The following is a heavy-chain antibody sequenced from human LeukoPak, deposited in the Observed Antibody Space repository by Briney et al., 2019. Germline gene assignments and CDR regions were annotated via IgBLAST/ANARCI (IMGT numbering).Heavy chain of an antibody. CDR1: GGSFSGYC. V-gene: IGHV4-34*01. CDR3: ARGLSGSGYYFDY. D-gene: IGHD3-3*01. J-gene: IGHJ4*02. CDR2: INHSGST. Sequence: PSETLSLTCAVYGGSFSGYCWSWIRQPPGKGLEWIGEINHSGSTNYNPSLKSRVTISVDTSKNQFSLKLGSVTAADTAVYYCARGLSGSGYYFDYWGQGTLVTVSS.